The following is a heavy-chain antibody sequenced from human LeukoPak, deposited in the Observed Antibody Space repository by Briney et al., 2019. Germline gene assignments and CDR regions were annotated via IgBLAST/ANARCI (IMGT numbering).Heavy chain of an antibody. D-gene: IGHD6-13*01. CDR1: GFTFSSYS. CDR2: ISSSSSYI. CDR3: ARDDPYLTSAGGSFDY. J-gene: IGHJ4*02. Sequence: GGSLRLSCAASGFTFSSYSMNWVRQAPGKGLEWVSSISSSSSYIYYADSVKGRFTISRVNAKNSLYLQMNSLRAEDTAVYYCARDDPYLTSAGGSFDYWGQGTLVTVSS. V-gene: IGHV3-21*01.